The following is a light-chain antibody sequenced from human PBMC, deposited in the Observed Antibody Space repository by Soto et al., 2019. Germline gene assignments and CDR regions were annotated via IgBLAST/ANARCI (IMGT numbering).Light chain of an antibody. V-gene: IGKV3-20*01. CDR3: QQYVSSPIT. J-gene: IGKJ5*01. CDR2: GAS. Sequence: EIVLTQSPDTLSLSPGERAALSCRACQSVRSSYLAWYQRNPGQAPRLLMYGASNRATGVPDRFSGSGSGTDFTLAISRLEPKDFAVYYCQQYVSSPITFGQGTRLEIK. CDR1: QSVRSSY.